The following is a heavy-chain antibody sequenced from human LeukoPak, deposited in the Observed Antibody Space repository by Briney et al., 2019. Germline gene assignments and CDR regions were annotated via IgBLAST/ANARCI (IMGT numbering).Heavy chain of an antibody. V-gene: IGHV4-38-2*02. Sequence: SETLSLTCIVSGYSITSGYYWGWIRQPPGKGLEWIGSIYHSGDTYYNPSLKSRVTISVDTSKNQFSLKLSSVTAADTAVYYCATGLAETPFDYWGQGTLVTVSS. CDR3: ATGLAETPFDY. CDR1: GYSITSGYY. D-gene: IGHD3-10*01. CDR2: IYHSGDT. J-gene: IGHJ4*02.